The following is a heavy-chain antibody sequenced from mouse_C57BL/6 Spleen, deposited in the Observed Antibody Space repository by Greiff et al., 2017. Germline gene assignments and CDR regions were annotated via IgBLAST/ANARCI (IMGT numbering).Heavy chain of an antibody. V-gene: IGHV1-18*01. Sequence: VQLQQSGPELVKPGASVKIPCKASGYTFTDYNMDWVKQSHGKSLEWIGDINPTNGGTIYNQKFKGKATLTVDKSSSTAYMELRSLTSEDTAVYYCARLGRKFAYWGQGTLVTVSA. CDR1: GYTFTDYN. D-gene: IGHD4-1*01. CDR3: ARLGRKFAY. J-gene: IGHJ3*01. CDR2: INPTNGGT.